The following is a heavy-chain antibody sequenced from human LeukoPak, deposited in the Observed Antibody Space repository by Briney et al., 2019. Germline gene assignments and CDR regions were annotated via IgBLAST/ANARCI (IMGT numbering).Heavy chain of an antibody. Sequence: AAVKVSCKASGYTFTSYGISWVRQAPGEGLEWMGWIYVYNGNTNYAQKLQGRVTMATDTFTSTAYMELRSLRSDDTAIYYCARGYGYSSGLFDYWGQGTLVTVSS. CDR1: GYTFTSYG. CDR2: IYVYNGNT. J-gene: IGHJ4*02. CDR3: ARGYGYSSGLFDY. V-gene: IGHV1-18*01. D-gene: IGHD5-18*01.